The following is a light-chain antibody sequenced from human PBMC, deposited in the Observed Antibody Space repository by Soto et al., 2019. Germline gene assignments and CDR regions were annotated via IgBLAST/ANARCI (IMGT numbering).Light chain of an antibody. Sequence: EIVMTQSPASLSVSAGERATLSCRASQSVSRTLAWYQQKPGQAPRLLIYGASTRATGIPARFSGRGSGTDFTLTISSLQSEDVAVYYCQQYYSTPLTFGGGTKVDI. V-gene: IGKV3-15*01. J-gene: IGKJ4*01. CDR3: QQYYSTPLT. CDR2: GAS. CDR1: QSVSRT.